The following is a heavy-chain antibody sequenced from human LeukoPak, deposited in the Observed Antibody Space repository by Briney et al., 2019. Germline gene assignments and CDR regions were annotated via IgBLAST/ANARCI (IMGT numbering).Heavy chain of an antibody. V-gene: IGHV1-69*04. CDR3: TEGQYGSGSPFDY. D-gene: IGHD3-10*01. CDR1: GGTFSSYA. Sequence: SVKVSCKVSGGTFSSYAISWVRQAPGQGLEWMGRIIPIFGIANYAQKFQGKVAITADKSTSTAYMELSSLRYEDTAVYYCTEGQYGSGSPFDYWGQGTPVTVSS. CDR2: IIPIFGIA. J-gene: IGHJ4*02.